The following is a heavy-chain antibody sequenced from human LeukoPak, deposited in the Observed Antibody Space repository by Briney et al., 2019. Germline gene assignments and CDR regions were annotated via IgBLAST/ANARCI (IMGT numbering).Heavy chain of an antibody. CDR1: GGSISSSSYY. D-gene: IGHD6-13*01. J-gene: IGHJ4*02. CDR2: IYYSGST. CDR3: ATGMDLAAAGTPFDY. Sequence: MSSETLSLTCTVSGGSISSSSYYWGWIRQPPGKGLEWIGSIYYSGSTYYNPSLKSRVTISVDTSKNQFSLKLSSVAAADTAVYYCATGMDLAAAGTPFDYWGQGTLVTVSS. V-gene: IGHV4-39*01.